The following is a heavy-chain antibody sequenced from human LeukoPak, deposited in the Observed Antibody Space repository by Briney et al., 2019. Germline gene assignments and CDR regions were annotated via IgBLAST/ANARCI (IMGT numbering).Heavy chain of an antibody. CDR3: ARTGDNDYFDS. Sequence: SETLSLTCAVSGGSISSNNWWNWVRQPPGKGLEWIGYIYYTGSTNYNPSLKSRVTMSVDTSKNQFSLRLNSVTAADTAVYYCARTGDNDYFDSWGQGTLVTVSS. V-gene: IGHV4-4*02. D-gene: IGHD3-10*01. CDR2: IYYTGST. J-gene: IGHJ4*02. CDR1: GGSISSNNW.